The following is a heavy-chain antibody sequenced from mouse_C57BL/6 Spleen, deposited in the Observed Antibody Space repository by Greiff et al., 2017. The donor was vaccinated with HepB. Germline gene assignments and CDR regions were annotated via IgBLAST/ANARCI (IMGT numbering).Heavy chain of an antibody. J-gene: IGHJ3*01. CDR1: GYTFTSYW. CDR3: AAIYHGNYGLAY. D-gene: IGHD2-1*01. CDR2: INPSSGYT. Sequence: VQLQQSGADLAKPGASVKLSCKASGYTFTSYWMHWVKQRPGQGLQWIGYINPSSGYTKYNQKFKDKATLTADKSSSTAYMQLSSLTYEDAAVFYCAAIYHGNYGLAYWSQGTLVTVSA. V-gene: IGHV1-7*01.